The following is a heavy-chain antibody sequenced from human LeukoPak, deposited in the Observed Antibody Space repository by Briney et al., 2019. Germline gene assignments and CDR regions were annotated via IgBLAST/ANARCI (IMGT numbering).Heavy chain of an antibody. CDR1: GGSISSTNYY. V-gene: IGHV4-39*07. CDR3: ARRALKGVVPAAFYDP. J-gene: IGHJ5*02. D-gene: IGHD2-2*01. CDR2: IYYIGTT. Sequence: SETLSLTCTVSGGSISSTNYYWGWIRQPPGKGLEWIGTIYYIGTTYYNPSLKSRVTISVDTSKNQFSLKLSSVTAADTAVYYCARRALKGVVPAAFYDPWGQGTLVTVSS.